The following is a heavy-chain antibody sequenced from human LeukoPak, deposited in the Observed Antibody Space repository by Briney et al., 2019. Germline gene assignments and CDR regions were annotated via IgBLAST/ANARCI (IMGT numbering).Heavy chain of an antibody. Sequence: GGSLRLSCAASGFTFSSYAMSWVRQAPGKGLEWVSAISGSGGSTYYADSVKGQFTISRDNSKNTLYLQMNSLRAEDTAVYYCAKRAVLRFLEWLLYGAFDIWGQGTMVTVSS. CDR3: AKRAVLRFLEWLLYGAFDI. CDR2: ISGSGGST. V-gene: IGHV3-23*01. D-gene: IGHD3-3*01. CDR1: GFTFSSYA. J-gene: IGHJ3*02.